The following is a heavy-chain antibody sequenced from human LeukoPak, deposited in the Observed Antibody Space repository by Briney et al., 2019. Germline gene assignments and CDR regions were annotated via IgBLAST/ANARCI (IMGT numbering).Heavy chain of an antibody. CDR3: AKLSYYDSSGYYSN. V-gene: IGHV3-9*01. D-gene: IGHD3-22*01. CDR2: ISWNSGSI. Sequence: GRSLRLSCAASGFTFDDYAMHWVRQAPGKGLEWVSGISWNSGSIGYADSVKGRFTISRDNAKNSLHLQMNSLRAEDTALYYCAKLSYYDSSGYYSNWGQGTLVTVSS. CDR1: GFTFDDYA. J-gene: IGHJ4*02.